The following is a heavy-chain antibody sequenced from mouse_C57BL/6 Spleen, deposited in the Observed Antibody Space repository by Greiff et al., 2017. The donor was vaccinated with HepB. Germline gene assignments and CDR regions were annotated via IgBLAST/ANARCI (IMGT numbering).Heavy chain of an antibody. J-gene: IGHJ1*03. V-gene: IGHV1-55*01. CDR1: GYTFTSYW. CDR2: IYPGSGST. D-gene: IGHD2-3*01. CDR3: GGHDGYNWYFDV. Sequence: QVQLQQPGAELVKPGASVKMSCKASGYTFTSYWITWVKQRPGQGLEWIGDIYPGSGSTNYNEKFKSKATLTVDTSSSTAYMRLSSLTSEDSAVYYCGGHDGYNWYFDVWGTGTTVTVSS.